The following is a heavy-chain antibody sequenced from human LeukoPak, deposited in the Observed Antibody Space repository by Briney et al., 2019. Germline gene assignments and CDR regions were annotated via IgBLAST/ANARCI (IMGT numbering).Heavy chain of an antibody. J-gene: IGHJ4*02. CDR3: ARGSGLWFGKLGY. CDR1: GFTFSSYS. D-gene: IGHD3-10*01. V-gene: IGHV3-7*04. Sequence: GGSLRLSCAASGFTFSSYSMSWVRQAPGKGLEWVANIKQDGSEKYYVDSVKGRFTISRDNAKNSLYLQMNSLRAEDTAVYYCARGSGLWFGKLGYWGQGTLVTVSS. CDR2: IKQDGSEK.